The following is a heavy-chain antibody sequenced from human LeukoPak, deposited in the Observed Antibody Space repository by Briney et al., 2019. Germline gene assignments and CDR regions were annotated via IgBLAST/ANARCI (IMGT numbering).Heavy chain of an antibody. CDR2: MNPNSGNT. D-gene: IGHD3-22*01. V-gene: IGHV1-8*01. J-gene: IGHJ3*02. CDR3: ARVIPFYYDSSGYAFDI. CDR1: GYTFTSYD. Sequence: ASVKVSCKASGYTFTSYDINWVRQATGQGLEWMGWMNPNSGNTGYAQKFQGRVTMTRNTSISTAYMELSSLRSEDTAVYYCARVIPFYYDSSGYAFDIWGQGTMVTVSS.